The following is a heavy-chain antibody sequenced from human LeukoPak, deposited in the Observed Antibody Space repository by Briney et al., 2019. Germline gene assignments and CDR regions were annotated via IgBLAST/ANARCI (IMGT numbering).Heavy chain of an antibody. Sequence: GGSLRLSCAASGFTFSSYAMSWVRQAPGKGLEWVSAISGSGGSTYYADSVKGRFTISRDNSKNTLYLQMNSLRAEDTAVYYCAKGFLDYGDYETLDWYFDLWGRGTLVTVSS. CDR3: AKGFLDYGDYETLDWYFDL. CDR2: ISGSGGST. D-gene: IGHD4-17*01. J-gene: IGHJ2*01. CDR1: GFTFSSYA. V-gene: IGHV3-23*01.